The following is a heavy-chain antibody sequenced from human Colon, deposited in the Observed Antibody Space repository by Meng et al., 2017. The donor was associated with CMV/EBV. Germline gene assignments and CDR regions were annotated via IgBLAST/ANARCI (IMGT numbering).Heavy chain of an antibody. CDR3: ARDPSGSRVPFDY. CDR2: INSNSGAT. CDR1: GYTFSAYH. V-gene: IGHV1-2*02. D-gene: IGHD1-26*01. Sequence: GAGVKKAGSRVRVPCKSSGYTFSAYHIHRVRQAPGQGLEWMGWINSNSGATDYAQKFQGRFTMTRDTSITTVYMELSSLSSDDTAVYYCARDPSGSRVPFDYWGQGSLVTVSS. J-gene: IGHJ4*02.